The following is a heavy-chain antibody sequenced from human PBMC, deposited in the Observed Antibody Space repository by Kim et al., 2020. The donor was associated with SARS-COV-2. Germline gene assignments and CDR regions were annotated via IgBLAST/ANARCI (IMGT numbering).Heavy chain of an antibody. V-gene: IGHV4-59*01. J-gene: IGHJ6*02. CDR3: ARDGGWGSYYYYYGMDV. D-gene: IGHD6-19*01. Sequence: LKSRVNRSVDTSKNQFSLKLSSVTAADTAVYYCARDGGWGSYYYYYGMDVWGQGTTVTVSS.